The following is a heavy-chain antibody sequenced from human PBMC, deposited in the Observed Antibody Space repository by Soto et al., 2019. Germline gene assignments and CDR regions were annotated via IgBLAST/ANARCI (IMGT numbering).Heavy chain of an antibody. CDR2: ISWDGGST. V-gene: IGHV3-43*01. CDR1: GFTFDDYT. D-gene: IGHD3-3*01. J-gene: IGHJ6*02. Sequence: EVQLVESGGAVVQPGGSLRLSCAASGFTFDDYTMHWVRQAPGKGLEWVSVISWDGGSTYYADSVKGRFTISRDNSKNSLYLQMNSLRTEDTALYHCAKDTRRVGLTIFGVKYVMDVWGQGTTVTVSS. CDR3: AKDTRRVGLTIFGVKYVMDV.